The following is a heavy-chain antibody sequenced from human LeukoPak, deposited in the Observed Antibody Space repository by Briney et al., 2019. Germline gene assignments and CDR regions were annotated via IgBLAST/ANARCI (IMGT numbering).Heavy chain of an antibody. Sequence: GKSLRLSCAASGXRFNGYGVHWVRQAPGKGLEWVAIIWYDGSKKYYADSVKGLFTISRDSSNNTLYLQMNSLRAEDTATYYCARGSFGIDYWGQGTLVTVSS. CDR3: ARGSFGIDY. D-gene: IGHD3-10*01. CDR2: IWYDGSKK. J-gene: IGHJ4*02. V-gene: IGHV3-33*01. CDR1: GXRFNGYG.